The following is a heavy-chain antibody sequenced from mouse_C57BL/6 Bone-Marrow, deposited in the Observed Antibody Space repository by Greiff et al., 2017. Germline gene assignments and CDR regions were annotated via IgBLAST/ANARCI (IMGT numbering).Heavy chain of an antibody. J-gene: IGHJ3*01. D-gene: IGHD1-1*01. V-gene: IGHV5-6*01. Sequence: EVQLVESGGDLVTPGGSLKLSCAASGFTFSSYGMSWVRQTPDKRLEWVATISSGGSYTYYPDSVKGRFTISRDNAKNTLYLQMSSLKAEDTAMYYCARPYYGSSPFAYWGQGTLVTVSA. CDR3: ARPYYGSSPFAY. CDR2: ISSGGSYT. CDR1: GFTFSSYG.